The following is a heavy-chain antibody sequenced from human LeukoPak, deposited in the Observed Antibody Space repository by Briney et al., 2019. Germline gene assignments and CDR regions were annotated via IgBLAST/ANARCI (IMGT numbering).Heavy chain of an antibody. D-gene: IGHD4-23*01. Sequence: SGRSLRLSCAASGFIFSTSAMHWVRQAPGKGLEWVAVISYDGSKKYYAEPVKGRFTISRDNSKNTLYLQVNSLRAEDTAVYYCAKDWAGNGGFDYWGQGTLVTVSS. CDR2: ISYDGSKK. CDR3: AKDWAGNGGFDY. CDR1: GFIFSTSA. V-gene: IGHV3-30*18. J-gene: IGHJ4*02.